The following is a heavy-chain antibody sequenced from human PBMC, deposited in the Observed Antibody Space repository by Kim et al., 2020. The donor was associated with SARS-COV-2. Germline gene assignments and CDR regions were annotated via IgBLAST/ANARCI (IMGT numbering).Heavy chain of an antibody. V-gene: IGHV3-23*01. J-gene: IGHJ4*02. CDR3: ARGGGLDY. CDR1: GFTFSNYA. Sequence: GGSLRLSCAASGFTFSNYAMTWVRQAPGKGLEWVSSIHVSATGGTTYYADSVKGRFTISRDNSKNTLYLQMNSLRAEDTAVYYCARGGGLDYWGQGTVVT. D-gene: IGHD1-26*01. CDR2: IHVSATGGTT.